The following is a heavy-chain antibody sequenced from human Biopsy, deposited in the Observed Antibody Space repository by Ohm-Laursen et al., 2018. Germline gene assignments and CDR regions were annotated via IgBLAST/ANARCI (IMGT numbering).Heavy chain of an antibody. D-gene: IGHD2/OR15-2a*01. CDR1: GGSISSSY. CDR2: IFYSGST. J-gene: IGHJ6*02. V-gene: IGHV4-59*01. CDR3: ARATNSTGWPYYYFYGMDV. Sequence: ETLSLTCTVSGGSISSSYWSWIRQTPGKGLEWIGYIFYSGSTNYNPSLKSRVTISVDTSKNQFSLRLNSVTATDTAVYYCARATNSTGWPYYYFYGMDVWGQGTTVTVSS.